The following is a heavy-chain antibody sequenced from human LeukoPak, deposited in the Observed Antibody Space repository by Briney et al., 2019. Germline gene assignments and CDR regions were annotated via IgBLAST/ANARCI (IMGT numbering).Heavy chain of an antibody. V-gene: IGHV3-23*01. D-gene: IGHD3-3*01. CDR2: IGATGSTA. CDR1: GFTFSSYA. CDR3: AREGYEDAFDI. J-gene: IGHJ3*02. Sequence: PGGSLRLSCVGSGFTFSSYAINWVRQAPGKGLEWVSVIGATGSTAFYTDSVKGRFTISRDNSINTLFLQMNSVRAEDTAVYYCAREGYEDAFDIWGQGTMVTVSS.